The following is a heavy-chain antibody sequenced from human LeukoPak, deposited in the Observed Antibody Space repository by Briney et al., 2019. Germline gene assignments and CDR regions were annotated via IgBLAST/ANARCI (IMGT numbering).Heavy chain of an antibody. D-gene: IGHD2-15*01. V-gene: IGHV1-69*06. CDR3: ATLCCGSYYMDV. J-gene: IGHJ6*03. CDR1: GGTLNSYV. Sequence: ASVKVSCKASGGTLNSYVISWVRQAPGQGLEWMGGIIPISGTTNYAQKFQGRVTITADKYKSKAYMELRSLRSEDTAVYYCATLCCGSYYMDVWGKGTTVTVSS. CDR2: IIPISGTT.